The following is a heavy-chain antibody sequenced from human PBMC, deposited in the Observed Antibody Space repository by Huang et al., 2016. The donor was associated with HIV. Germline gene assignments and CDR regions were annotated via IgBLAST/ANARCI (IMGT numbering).Heavy chain of an antibody. J-gene: IGHJ4*02. CDR2: IIPVFGTT. Sequence: QVQLVQSGAEVKKPGSTVKVSCKASGGTFSNYGISWVRQAPGQGLEWMGGIIPVFGTTTYARKFQGRVTVTADESTSTAYMELNRLRSEDTAVYYCARQLYDSTGYLLGARLLDWGQGTLVTVSS. V-gene: IGHV1-69*12. CDR3: ARQLYDSTGYLLGARLLD. CDR1: GGTFSNYG. D-gene: IGHD3-22*01.